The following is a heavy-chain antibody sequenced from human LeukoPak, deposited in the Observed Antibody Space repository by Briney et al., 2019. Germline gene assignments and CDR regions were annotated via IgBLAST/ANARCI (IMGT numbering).Heavy chain of an antibody. J-gene: IGHJ5*02. Sequence: PSETLSLTCTVSGGSISSYYWSWIRQPPGKGLEWIGYIYYSGSTNYNPSLKSRVTISVDTSKNQFSLKLSSVTAADTAVYYCASRAKSSTGLFGLDPWGQGTLVTVSS. CDR1: GGSISSYY. CDR2: IYYSGST. D-gene: IGHD2-2*01. V-gene: IGHV4-59*12. CDR3: ASRAKSSTGLFGLDP.